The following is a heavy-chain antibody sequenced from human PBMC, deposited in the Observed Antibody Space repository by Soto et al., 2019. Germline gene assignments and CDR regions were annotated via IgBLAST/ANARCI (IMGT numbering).Heavy chain of an antibody. Sequence: GGSLRLSCAASGFTVSSNFMSWVRRGPGKGLEWVSTIYRGESTYYTDSVKGRFTISRDNSKNTLYLHMNSLRAEDTAVYYCAGSSGYYFFDFWGHGTLVTVSS. CDR2: IYRGEST. CDR3: AGSSGYYFFDF. J-gene: IGHJ4*01. V-gene: IGHV3-53*01. CDR1: GFTVSSNF. D-gene: IGHD3-22*01.